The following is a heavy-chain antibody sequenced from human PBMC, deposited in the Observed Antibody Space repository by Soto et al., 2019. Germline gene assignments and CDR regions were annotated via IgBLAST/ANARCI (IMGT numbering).Heavy chain of an antibody. J-gene: IGHJ6*02. CDR3: ARWDGSASYDLIYYYYYGMDV. D-gene: IGHD3-10*01. CDR1: GGTFSSYA. CDR2: IIPIFGTA. Sequence: SVKVSCKASGGTFSSYAISWVRQAPGQGLEWMGGIIPIFGTANYAQKFQGRVTITADESTSTAYMELSSLRSEDTAVYYCARWDGSASYDLIYYYYYGMDVWDQGTTVTVSS. V-gene: IGHV1-69*13.